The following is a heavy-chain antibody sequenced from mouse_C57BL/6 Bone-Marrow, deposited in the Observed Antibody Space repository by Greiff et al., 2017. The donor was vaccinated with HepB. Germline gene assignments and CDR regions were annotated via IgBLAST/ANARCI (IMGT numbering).Heavy chain of an antibody. CDR3: ARSYGSSFFDY. D-gene: IGHD1-1*01. Sequence: QVQLQQPGAELVMPGASVKLSCKASGYTFTSYWMHWVKQRPGQGLEWIGEIDPSDSYTNYNQKFKGKSTLTVDKSSSTAYMQLSSLTSEDSAVYYCARSYGSSFFDYWGQCTTLTVSS. V-gene: IGHV1-69*01. CDR2: IDPSDSYT. J-gene: IGHJ2*01. CDR1: GYTFTSYW.